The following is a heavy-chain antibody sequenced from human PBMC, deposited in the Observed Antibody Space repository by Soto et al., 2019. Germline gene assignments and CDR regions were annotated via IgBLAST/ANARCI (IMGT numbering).Heavy chain of an antibody. D-gene: IGHD3-22*01. Sequence: PSETLSLTCTVSGGSISSGDYYWSWIRQPPGKGLEWIGYIYYNGSTYYNPSLKSRVTISVDTSKNQFSLKLSSVTAADTAVYYFARGRSLTLTMIVSPHFDYWGQGTLVTVSS. J-gene: IGHJ4*02. CDR2: IYYNGST. V-gene: IGHV4-30-4*01. CDR1: GGSISSGDYY. CDR3: ARGRSLTLTMIVSPHFDY.